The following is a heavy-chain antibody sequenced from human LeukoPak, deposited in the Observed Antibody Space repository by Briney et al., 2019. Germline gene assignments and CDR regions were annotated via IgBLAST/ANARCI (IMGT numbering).Heavy chain of an antibody. CDR1: GGSFSGYY. D-gene: IGHD3-16*02. Sequence: TSETLSPTCAVYGGSFSGYYWSWIRQPPGKGLEWIGEINHSGSTNYNPSLKSRVTISVDTSKNQFSLKLSSVTAADTAVYYCARGGPYYDYVWGSYRYPFDYWGQGTLVTVSS. J-gene: IGHJ4*02. V-gene: IGHV4-34*01. CDR3: ARGGPYYDYVWGSYRYPFDY. CDR2: INHSGST.